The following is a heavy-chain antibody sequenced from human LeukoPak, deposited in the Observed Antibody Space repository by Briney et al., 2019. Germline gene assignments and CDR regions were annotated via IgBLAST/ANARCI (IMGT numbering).Heavy chain of an antibody. Sequence: GGSVKVSCKASGYTFTHHGITWVRQAPGQGLEWLVWIRCYNGDTHYAQHLQGRVPYPKDQAKTTAHWELRRRTSHHKALFSFARDPTNTSGRYAHFDYWGQGTLVTVSS. CDR3: ARDPTNTSGRYAHFDY. J-gene: IGHJ4*02. D-gene: IGHD6-19*01. CDR2: IRCYNGDT. CDR1: GYTFTHHG. V-gene: IGHV1-18*01.